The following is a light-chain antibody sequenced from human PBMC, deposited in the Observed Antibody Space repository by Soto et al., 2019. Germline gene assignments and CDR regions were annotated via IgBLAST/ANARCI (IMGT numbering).Light chain of an antibody. CDR2: DAS. Sequence: IVLTQSPANKSLSPGERATLSCRASQSVSTYLAWYQQKPGQAPRLLIYDASNRATGIPARFSGSGSGTDFTLTISSLEPEDFAVYYCQHRTKRITFAQGTRLEIK. V-gene: IGKV3-11*01. J-gene: IGKJ5*01. CDR3: QHRTKRIT. CDR1: QSVSTY.